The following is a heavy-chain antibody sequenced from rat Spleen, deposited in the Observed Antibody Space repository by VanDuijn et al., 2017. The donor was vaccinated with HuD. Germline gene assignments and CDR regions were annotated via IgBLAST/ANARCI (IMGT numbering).Heavy chain of an antibody. D-gene: IGHD1-1*01. CDR1: GYSITSNY. J-gene: IGHJ2*01. CDR2: ISYSGST. CDR3: ARYPQWRETYFDY. Sequence: EVQLQESGPGLVKPSQSLSLTCSVTGYSITSNYWGWIRKFPGNKMEWMGHISYSGSTSYNPSLKSRISITRDTSKNQFFLQLNSVTTEDTATYYCARYPQWRETYFDYWGQGVMVTVSS. V-gene: IGHV3-1*01.